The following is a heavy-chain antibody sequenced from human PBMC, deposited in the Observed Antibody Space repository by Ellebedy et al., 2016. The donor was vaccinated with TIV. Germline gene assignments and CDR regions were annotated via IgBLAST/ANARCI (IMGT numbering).Heavy chain of an antibody. CDR3: VGLGYTSGWYY. J-gene: IGHJ4*02. V-gene: IGHV3-21*01. Sequence: GESLKISCAASGFTFSSYSMNWVRQAPGKGLEWVSSISSSSSYIYYADSVKGRFTISRDNAKNTLSMQMNSLRAEDTAVYYCVGLGYTSGWYYWGQGILVTVSS. CDR1: GFTFSSYS. CDR2: ISSSSSYI. D-gene: IGHD6-19*01.